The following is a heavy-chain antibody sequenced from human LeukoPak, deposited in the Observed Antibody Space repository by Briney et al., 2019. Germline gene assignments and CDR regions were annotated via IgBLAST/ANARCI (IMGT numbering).Heavy chain of an antibody. J-gene: IGHJ4*02. Sequence: ASVKVSCKASGYTFTGYYMHWVRQAPGQGLEWMGGIIPIFGTANYAQKFQGRVTITADESTSTACMELSSLRSEDTAVYYCARGRMAGTYVFGYWGQGTLVTVSS. V-gene: IGHV1-69*13. CDR3: ARGRMAGTYVFGY. CDR1: GYTFTGYY. D-gene: IGHD6-19*01. CDR2: IIPIFGTA.